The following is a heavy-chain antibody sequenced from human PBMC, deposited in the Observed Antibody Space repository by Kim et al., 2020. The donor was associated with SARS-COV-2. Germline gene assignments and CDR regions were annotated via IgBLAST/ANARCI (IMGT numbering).Heavy chain of an antibody. J-gene: IGHJ4*02. D-gene: IGHD6-19*01. CDR1: GGSFSGYY. V-gene: IGHV4-34*01. CDR3: ARDEYSSGWLGVDY. CDR2: INHSGST. Sequence: SETLSLTCAVYGGSFSGYYWSWIRQPPGKGLEWIGEINHSGSTNYNPSLKSRVTISVDTSKNQFSLKLSSVTAADTAVYYCARDEYSSGWLGVDYLGQGT.